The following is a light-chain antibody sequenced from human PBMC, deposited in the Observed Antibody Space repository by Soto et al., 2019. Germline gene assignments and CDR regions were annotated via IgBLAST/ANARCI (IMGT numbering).Light chain of an antibody. CDR3: QQYNNWPALT. Sequence: EIVMTQSPATLSVSPGERATLSYRASQSVSSNLAWYQQKPGQAPRLLIYGASTRATGIPARFSGSRSGTEFTLTISSLQSEDFAVYYCQQYNNWPALTVGGGTKVEI. CDR2: GAS. V-gene: IGKV3-15*01. J-gene: IGKJ4*01. CDR1: QSVSSN.